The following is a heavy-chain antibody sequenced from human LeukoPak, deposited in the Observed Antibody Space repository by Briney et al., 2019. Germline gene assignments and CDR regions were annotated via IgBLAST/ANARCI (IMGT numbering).Heavy chain of an antibody. CDR1: GFTSSSYG. Sequence: PGGSLRLSCAASGFTSSSYGIHWVRQAPGKGLEWVTFIGYDGRNKYYADSVKGRFTISRDNSKNTLYLQMNSLRVEDTAVYYCAKGRSPGIVRAGAGFLFDYWGQGSLVTVSS. J-gene: IGHJ4*02. CDR2: IGYDGRNK. V-gene: IGHV3-30*02. CDR3: AKGRSPGIVRAGAGFLFDY. D-gene: IGHD1-26*01.